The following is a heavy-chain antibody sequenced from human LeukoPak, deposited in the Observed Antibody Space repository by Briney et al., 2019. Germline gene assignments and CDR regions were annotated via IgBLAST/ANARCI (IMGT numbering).Heavy chain of an antibody. D-gene: IGHD6-13*01. V-gene: IGHV1-46*01. CDR3: ARGSSSWYNPFLYYYYYYYMDV. Sequence: GASVKVSCKASGYTFTDYYIHWVRQAPGQGLEWMGIINPSGGSTSYAQKFQGRVTMTTDTSTSTAYMELRSLRSDDTAVYYCARGSSSWYNPFLYYYYYYYMDVWGKGTTVTVSS. J-gene: IGHJ6*03. CDR2: INPSGGST. CDR1: GYTFTDYY.